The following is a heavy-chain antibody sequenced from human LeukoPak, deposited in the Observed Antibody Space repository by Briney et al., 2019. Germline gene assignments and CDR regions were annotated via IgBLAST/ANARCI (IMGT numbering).Heavy chain of an antibody. V-gene: IGHV3-23*01. J-gene: IGHJ4*02. D-gene: IGHD1-26*01. Sequence: GGSLRLSCAASLFSFINYAMNWVRQAPGRGLEWGSAICGRGGSTYYADSVKGRFTISRDNSKNTLYLQVNSLRAEDTAVYYCAKDLAGSGSYSFDYWGQGTLVTVSS. CDR2: ICGRGGST. CDR1: LFSFINYA. CDR3: AKDLAGSGSYSFDY.